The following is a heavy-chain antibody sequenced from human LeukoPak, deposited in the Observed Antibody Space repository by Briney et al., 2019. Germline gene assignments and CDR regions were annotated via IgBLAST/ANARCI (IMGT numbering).Heavy chain of an antibody. Sequence: GGSLRLSCAPSGFTFSNSWMQWVRQVPGKGLVWVSRINTDGTSTSYADSVRGRFIISRDNAKNTLYLQMNSLRAEDTAVYYCARPQQGGTTRSHGLDVWGQGTTVTVSS. V-gene: IGHV3-74*01. CDR3: ARPQQGGTTRSHGLDV. CDR1: GFTFSNSW. J-gene: IGHJ6*02. D-gene: IGHD2-2*01. CDR2: INTDGTST.